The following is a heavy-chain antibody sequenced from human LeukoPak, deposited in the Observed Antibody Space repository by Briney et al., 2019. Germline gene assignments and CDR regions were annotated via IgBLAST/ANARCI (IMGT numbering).Heavy chain of an antibody. CDR1: GGSFSGYY. J-gene: IGHJ6*02. D-gene: IGHD3-10*01. Sequence: PSETLSLTCAVYGGSFSGYYWSWIRQPPGKGLEWIGYIHDSGSTNYNPSLKSRVTISIDTSKNQFSLQLISVTAADTAMYYCATSREGLWFGATDVWGHGTTVTVSS. CDR2: IHDSGST. CDR3: ATSREGLWFGATDV. V-gene: IGHV4-59*01.